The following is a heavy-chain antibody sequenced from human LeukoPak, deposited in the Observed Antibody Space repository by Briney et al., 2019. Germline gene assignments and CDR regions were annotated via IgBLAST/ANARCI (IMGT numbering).Heavy chain of an antibody. D-gene: IGHD5-18*01. V-gene: IGHV3-72*01. CDR1: GFTFSDHY. J-gene: IGHJ3*02. Sequence: GGSLRLSCAASGFTFSDHYMDWVRQAPGKGLEWVGRARNKANSYTTEYAASVKGRFTISRDDSKNSLYLQMNSLRAEDTAVYYCAKVVDTPMILYGAFDIWGQGTMVTVAS. CDR3: AKVVDTPMILYGAFDI. CDR2: ARNKANSYTT.